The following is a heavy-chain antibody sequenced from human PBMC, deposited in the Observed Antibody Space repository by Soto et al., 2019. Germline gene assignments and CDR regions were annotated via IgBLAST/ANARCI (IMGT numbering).Heavy chain of an antibody. D-gene: IGHD3-3*01. V-gene: IGHV2-5*02. J-gene: IGHJ4*02. CDR3: AHARRDRLILEWLPPYYFDY. CDR2: IYGDDDE. CDR1: GFSLSTSGVG. Sequence: QITLKESGPTLVNPTQTLTLTCTFSGFSLSTSGVGVGWIRQPPGKALEWLALIYGDDDERYSPSLKSRLTITKDTSKNQVVLTMTNMDPVDTATYYCAHARRDRLILEWLPPYYFDYWGQGTLVTVSS.